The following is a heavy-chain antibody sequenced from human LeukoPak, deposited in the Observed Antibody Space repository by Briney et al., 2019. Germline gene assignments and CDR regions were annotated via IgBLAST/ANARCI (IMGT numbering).Heavy chain of an antibody. Sequence: ASVKVSCKASGYTFTSYYMHWVRQAPGQGLEWMGIINPSGGSTSYAQKFQGRVTMTRDTSTSTVYMELGSLRSEDTAVYYCARDLLPEDFDYWGQGTLVTVSS. CDR2: INPSGGST. J-gene: IGHJ4*02. D-gene: IGHD1-14*01. CDR3: ARDLLPEDFDY. CDR1: GYTFTSYY. V-gene: IGHV1-46*01.